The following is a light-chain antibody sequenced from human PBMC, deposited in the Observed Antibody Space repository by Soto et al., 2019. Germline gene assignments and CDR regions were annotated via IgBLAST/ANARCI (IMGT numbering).Light chain of an antibody. Sequence: QLVLTQPASVSGSPGQSITMSCTGTSSDVGRYNLVSWFRQYPGKAPKLMIYDVTYRPSGVSDRFSGSKSGNTASLTISGLQADDEADYYCSSYTATSSVVFGGGTQLTVL. V-gene: IGLV2-14*01. CDR3: SSYTATSSVV. CDR2: DVT. CDR1: SSDVGRYNL. J-gene: IGLJ2*01.